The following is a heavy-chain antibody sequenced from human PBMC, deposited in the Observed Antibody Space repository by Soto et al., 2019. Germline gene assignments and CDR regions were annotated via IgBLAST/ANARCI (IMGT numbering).Heavy chain of an antibody. V-gene: IGHV6-1*01. J-gene: IGHJ4*02. CDR1: GASVSSNSAA. CDR3: ARTHRDGDGGYFDY. CDR2: IYYSAKWYN. Sequence: SQTLSLTCAISGASVSSNSAAWHWIRQSPLALLEWPQMIYYSAKWYNDYAVTVKSRITITPDTSKNQFSLKLSSVTAADTSVYYCARTHRDGDGGYFDYWGQGTLVTVSS.